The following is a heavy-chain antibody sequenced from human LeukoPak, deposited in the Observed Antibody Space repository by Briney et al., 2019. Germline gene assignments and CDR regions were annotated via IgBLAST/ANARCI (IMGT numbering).Heavy chain of an antibody. J-gene: IGHJ4*02. CDR1: GYTFTSYA. Sequence: GASVKVSCRASGYTFTSYAMNWVRQAPGQGLEWMGWINTNTGNPTYAQGFTGRFVFSLDTSVSTAYYCARDWVSSGWPRHFDYWGQGTLVTVSS. D-gene: IGHD6-19*01. CDR3: Y. CDR2: INTNTGNP. V-gene: IGHV7-4-1*01.